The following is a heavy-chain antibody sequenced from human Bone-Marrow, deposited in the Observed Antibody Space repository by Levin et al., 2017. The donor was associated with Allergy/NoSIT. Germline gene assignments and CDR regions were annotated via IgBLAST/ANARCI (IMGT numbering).Heavy chain of an antibody. Sequence: SPTLSLPCTVSGGSVPSSYLSWIRQPPGKGLEWIGYIYYSGTTNYNASLKSRVTISVDTSKNQFSLNLRSVTAADTAVYYCAKSSKDDSRAVGYWGQGTLVAVSS. J-gene: IGHJ4*02. CDR3: AKSSKDDSRAVGY. CDR1: GGSVPSSY. V-gene: IGHV4-59*08. CDR2: IYYSGTT. D-gene: IGHD3-22*01.